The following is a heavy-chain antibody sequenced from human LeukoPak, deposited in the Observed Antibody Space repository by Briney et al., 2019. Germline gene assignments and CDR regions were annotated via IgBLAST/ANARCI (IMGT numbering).Heavy chain of an antibody. CDR1: GFTFSSHG. D-gene: IGHD2-8*01. CDR2: ISPSGGIT. V-gene: IGHV3-23*01. Sequence: GGSLRLSCAASGFTFSSHGMNWVRQAPGKGLEWVSGISPSGGITYYADSVKGRFTISRDNSKNTLYLQMNSLRAEDTAVYYCARTLMGYYFDYWGQGTLVTVSS. CDR3: ARTLMGYYFDY. J-gene: IGHJ4*02.